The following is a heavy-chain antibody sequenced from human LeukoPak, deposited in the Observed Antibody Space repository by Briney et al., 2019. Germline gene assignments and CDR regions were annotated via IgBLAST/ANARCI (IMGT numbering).Heavy chain of an antibody. D-gene: IGHD3-22*01. J-gene: IGHJ4*02. CDR3: AREGLRYYDTSGFHY. Sequence: SDTLSLTCTVSGGSISSYYWNWIRRPVGKGLEWIGRIYSSGTTNYNPSLKSRVTMSVDMSKNQFSLRLTSVTAADTAVYYCAREGLRYYDTSGFHYWGQGALVTVSS. CDR2: IYSSGTT. V-gene: IGHV4-4*07. CDR1: GGSISSYY.